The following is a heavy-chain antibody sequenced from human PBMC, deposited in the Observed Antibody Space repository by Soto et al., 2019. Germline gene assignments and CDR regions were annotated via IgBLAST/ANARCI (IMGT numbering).Heavy chain of an antibody. CDR1: GYTFTSYG. D-gene: IGHD5-12*01. CDR2: ISAYNGNT. Sequence: ASVKVSCKASGYTFTSYGISWVRQAPGQGLEWMGWISAYNGNTNYAQKLQGRVTMTTDTSTSTAYMELRSLISDDTAVYCCARDVMYIVATIHWFDPWGQGTLVNVSS. J-gene: IGHJ5*02. CDR3: ARDVMYIVATIHWFDP. V-gene: IGHV1-18*01.